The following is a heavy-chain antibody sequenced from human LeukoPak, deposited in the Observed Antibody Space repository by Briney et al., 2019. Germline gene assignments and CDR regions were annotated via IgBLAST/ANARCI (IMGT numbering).Heavy chain of an antibody. CDR3: ARGFYYGSGSYPSNYYMDV. Sequence: GVSLRLSCAASGFTFSSYSMNWVRQAPGKVLDWVSYISSSSSTIYYAASVKGRFTISRDNAKNSLYLQMNSLRAEDTAVYYCARGFYYGSGSYPSNYYMDVWGKGTTVTVSS. D-gene: IGHD3-10*01. CDR2: ISSSSSTI. J-gene: IGHJ6*03. CDR1: GFTFSSYS. V-gene: IGHV3-48*01.